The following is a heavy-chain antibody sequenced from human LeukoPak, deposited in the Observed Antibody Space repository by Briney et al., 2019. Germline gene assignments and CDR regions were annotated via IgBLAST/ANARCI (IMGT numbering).Heavy chain of an antibody. CDR1: GGSISSSSYY. Sequence: SETLSLTCTVSGGSISSSSYYWGWIRQPPGKGLEWIGSIYYSGSTYYNPSLESRVTISVDTSKNQFSLKLSSVTAADTAVYYCARLGLEVVPAAIDYWGQGTLVTVSS. CDR2: IYYSGST. CDR3: ARLGLEVVPAAIDY. D-gene: IGHD2-2*01. J-gene: IGHJ4*02. V-gene: IGHV4-39*01.